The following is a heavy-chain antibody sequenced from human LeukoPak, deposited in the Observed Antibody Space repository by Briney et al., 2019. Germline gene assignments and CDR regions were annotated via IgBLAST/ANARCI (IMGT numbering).Heavy chain of an antibody. CDR2: ISGSGGST. CDR3: AKGPPLGWLQLGAFDI. J-gene: IGHJ3*02. D-gene: IGHD5-24*01. Sequence: GGSLRLSCAASGFTFSSYAMSWVRQAPGKGLEWVSAISGSGGSTYYADSVKGRFTISRDNSKNTLYLQMNSLRAEDTAVYYCAKGPPLGWLQLGAFDIWGQETMVTVSS. CDR1: GFTFSSYA. V-gene: IGHV3-23*01.